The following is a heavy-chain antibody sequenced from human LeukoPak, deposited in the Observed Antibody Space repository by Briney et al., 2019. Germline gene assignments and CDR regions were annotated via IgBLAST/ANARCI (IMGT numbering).Heavy chain of an antibody. Sequence: SETLSLTCAVYGGSFSGYYWGWIRQPPGKGLEWIGEINHSGSTNYNPSLKSRVTISVDTSKNQFSLKLSSVTAADTAVYYCARAWIAYDYWGQGTLVTVSS. CDR2: INHSGST. V-gene: IGHV4-34*01. CDR3: ARAWIAYDY. CDR1: GGSFSGYY. D-gene: IGHD2-2*03. J-gene: IGHJ4*02.